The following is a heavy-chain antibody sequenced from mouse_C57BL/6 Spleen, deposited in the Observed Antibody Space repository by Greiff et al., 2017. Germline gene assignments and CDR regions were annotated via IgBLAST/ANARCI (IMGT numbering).Heavy chain of an antibody. CDR2: IDPSDSYT. D-gene: IGHD1-1*01. Sequence: QVQLQQPGAELVRPGTSVKLSCKASGYTFTSYWMHWVKQRPGQGLEWIGVIDPSDSYTNYNPQFKGKATLTVDTSSSTAYMQHSRLTSEDAAVYYCARGYYGSDWYFDVWGTGTTVTVSS. CDR3: ARGYYGSDWYFDV. V-gene: IGHV1-59*01. J-gene: IGHJ1*03. CDR1: GYTFTSYW.